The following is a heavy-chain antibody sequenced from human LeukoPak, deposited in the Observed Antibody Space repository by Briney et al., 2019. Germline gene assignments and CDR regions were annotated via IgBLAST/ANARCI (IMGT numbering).Heavy chain of an antibody. J-gene: IGHJ4*02. V-gene: IGHV4-39*07. Sequence: SETLSLTCTVSGGSISSSSYYWSWIRQPAGKGLEWIGSTYHSGSTYYNPSLKSRVTISVDTSKNQFSLKLSSVTAADTAVYYCARDSYYDSSGYYDYWGQGTLVTVSS. CDR3: ARDSYYDSSGYYDY. CDR1: GGSISSSSYY. CDR2: TYHSGST. D-gene: IGHD3-22*01.